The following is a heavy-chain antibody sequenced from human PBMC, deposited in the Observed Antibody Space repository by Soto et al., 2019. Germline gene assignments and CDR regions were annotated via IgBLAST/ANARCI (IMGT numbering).Heavy chain of an antibody. J-gene: IGHJ5*02. CDR3: ARRRGSSRLNWFDP. CDR1: GYTFTSYD. V-gene: IGHV1-8*01. D-gene: IGHD6-13*01. Sequence: QVQLVQSGAEVKKPGASVKVSCKASGYTFTSYDINWVRQATGQGLEWMGWMNPNSGNTGYAQKFQGRVTMTRNNSISTAYMELSSLRSEDTAVYYWARRRGSSRLNWFDPWGQGTLVTVSS. CDR2: MNPNSGNT.